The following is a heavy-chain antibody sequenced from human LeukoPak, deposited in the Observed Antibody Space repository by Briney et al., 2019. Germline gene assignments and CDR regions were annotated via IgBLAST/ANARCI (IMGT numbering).Heavy chain of an antibody. D-gene: IGHD4-11*01. CDR1: GYTFTSYD. Sequence: ASVKVSCKASGYTFTSYDINWVRQATGQGLEWMGWINPNSGDTGYAQKFQGKVTMTRSTSISTAYMELSSLRSEDTAVYYCARVTGAIDYWGQGTLVTVSS. V-gene: IGHV1-8*01. CDR2: INPNSGDT. CDR3: ARVTGAIDY. J-gene: IGHJ4*02.